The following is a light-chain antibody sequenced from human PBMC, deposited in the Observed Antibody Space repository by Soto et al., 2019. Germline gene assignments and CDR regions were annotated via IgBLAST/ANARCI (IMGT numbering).Light chain of an antibody. Sequence: QSVLTQPPSVSAAPGQRVTISCSGSSSNIGSNYVSWYRQFPGTAPQLLIYDNNKRPSGIPDRFSGSKSGTSATLGITGLQTGDEADYYCGTWDISLSPGGVFGTGTQLTVL. J-gene: IGLJ1*01. V-gene: IGLV1-51*01. CDR3: GTWDISLSPGGV. CDR2: DNN. CDR1: SSNIGSNY.